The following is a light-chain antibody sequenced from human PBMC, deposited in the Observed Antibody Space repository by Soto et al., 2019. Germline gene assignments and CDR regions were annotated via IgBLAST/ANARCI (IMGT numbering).Light chain of an antibody. J-gene: IGKJ2*01. CDR3: MHALQTPPKYI. CDR2: LGS. CDR1: QSLLHSNGYNY. V-gene: IGKV2-28*01. Sequence: DVVMTQSPLSLPVTPGEPASISCRSSQSLLHSNGYNYLDWFLQKPGQSPQLLIYLGSTRASGGAGRFSGSGSGADLTLNISRVEVELVGVYDCMHALQTPPKYIFGQGTRLDIK.